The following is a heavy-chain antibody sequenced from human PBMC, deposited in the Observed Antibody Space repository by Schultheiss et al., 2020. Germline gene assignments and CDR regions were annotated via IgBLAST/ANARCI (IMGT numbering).Heavy chain of an antibody. CDR1: GGSFSGYY. Sequence: SETLSLTCAVYGGSFSGYYWSWIRQHPGKGLEWIGYIYYSGSTNYNPSLKSRVTISVDTSKNQFSLKLSSVTAADTAVYYCARDLAAYGPYGMDVWGQGTTVTVSS. D-gene: IGHD4-17*01. CDR3: ARDLAAYGPYGMDV. V-gene: IGHV4-34*09. J-gene: IGHJ6*02. CDR2: IYYSGST.